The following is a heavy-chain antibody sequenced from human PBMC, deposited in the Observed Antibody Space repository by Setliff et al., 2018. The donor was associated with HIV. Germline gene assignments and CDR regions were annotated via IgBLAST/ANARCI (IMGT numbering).Heavy chain of an antibody. CDR1: GFIFSSYE. D-gene: IGHD2-15*01. CDR3: AAVFTGEPGRSLDY. V-gene: IGHV3-48*03. CDR2: IISGDSTI. J-gene: IGHJ4*02. Sequence: GGSLRLSCVASGFIFSSYEMNWVRQAPGKGLEWVSSIISGDSTIYYADSVKGRFTISRDNAKNSLSLQMSSLRPEDTAVYYCAAVFTGEPGRSLDYWGPGTLVTVSS.